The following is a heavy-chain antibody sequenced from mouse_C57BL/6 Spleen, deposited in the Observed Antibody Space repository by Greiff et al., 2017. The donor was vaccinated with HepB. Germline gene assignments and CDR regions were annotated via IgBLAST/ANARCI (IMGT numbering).Heavy chain of an antibody. CDR3: AGHGYYSNPYYAMDY. D-gene: IGHD2-5*01. Sequence: EVQLVESGGGLVKPGGSLKLSCAASGFTFSSYTMSWVRQTPEKRLEWVATISGGGGNTYYPDSVKGRFTISRDNAKNTLYLQMSSLRSEDTALYYCAGHGYYSNPYYAMDYWGQGTSVTVSS. V-gene: IGHV5-9*01. CDR1: GFTFSSYT. J-gene: IGHJ4*01. CDR2: ISGGGGNT.